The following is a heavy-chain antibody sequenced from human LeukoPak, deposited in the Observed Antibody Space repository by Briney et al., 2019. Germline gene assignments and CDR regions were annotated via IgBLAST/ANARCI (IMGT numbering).Heavy chain of an antibody. J-gene: IGHJ6*02. CDR1: GYTFTSYY. CDR2: INPNSGGT. Sequence: ASVKVSCKASGYTFTSYYMHWVRQAPGQGLEWMGWINPNSGGTNYAQKFQGWVTMTRDTSISTAYMELSRLRSDDTAVYYCARNYDSRWDYYYGMDVWGQGTTVTVSS. CDR3: ARNYDSRWDYYYGMDV. D-gene: IGHD3-22*01. V-gene: IGHV1-2*04.